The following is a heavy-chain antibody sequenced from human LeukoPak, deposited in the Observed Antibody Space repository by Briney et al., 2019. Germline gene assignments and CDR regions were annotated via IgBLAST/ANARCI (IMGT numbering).Heavy chain of an antibody. CDR2: IYYSGTT. D-gene: IGHD6-19*01. Sequence: SEILSLTCTVSGGSISSYYWSWIRQPPGKGLEWIGYIYYSGTTNYNPSLKSRVTISVDTSKNQFSLKLSSVTAADTAVYYCARGYSSGWLTWGQGTLVTVSS. CDR1: GGSISSYY. V-gene: IGHV4-59*01. J-gene: IGHJ5*02. CDR3: ARGYSSGWLT.